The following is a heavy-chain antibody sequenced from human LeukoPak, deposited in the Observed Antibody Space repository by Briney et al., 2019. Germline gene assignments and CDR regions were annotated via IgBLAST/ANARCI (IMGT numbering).Heavy chain of an antibody. V-gene: IGHV4-34*01. CDR3: HSYDYVWGSYRDDY. D-gene: IGHD3-16*02. Sequence: SETLSLTCAVYGGSFSNYYWSWIRQPPGKGLEWIGKVNHSGSTNYNPSLKSRVTISVDTSKNQFSLKLSSVTAADTAVYYCHSYDYVWGSYRDDYWGQGTLVTVSS. CDR1: GGSFSNYY. J-gene: IGHJ4*02. CDR2: VNHSGST.